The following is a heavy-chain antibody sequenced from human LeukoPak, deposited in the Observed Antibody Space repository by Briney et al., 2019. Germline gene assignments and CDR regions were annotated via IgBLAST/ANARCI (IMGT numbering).Heavy chain of an antibody. CDR2: IYYRGSN. J-gene: IGHJ3*02. V-gene: IGHV4-39*07. D-gene: IGHD5-18*01. Sequence: SETLSLTCTVSGGSFSSSSYYWGWIRQPPGRGLEWIGSIYYRGSNYHNSSLKGRVTMSIDTSKNQFSLRLSSVTAEDTAVYYCARDPTRGYSYGYGPGAFDIWGQGTMVTVSS. CDR3: ARDPTRGYSYGYGPGAFDI. CDR1: GGSFSSSSYY.